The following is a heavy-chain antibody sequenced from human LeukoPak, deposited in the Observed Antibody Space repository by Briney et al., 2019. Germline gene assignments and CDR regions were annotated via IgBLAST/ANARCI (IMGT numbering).Heavy chain of an antibody. V-gene: IGHV3-21*01. D-gene: IGHD1-26*01. J-gene: IGHJ3*02. CDR1: GFTFSSYS. CDR3: ARGGAGATKDDTFDI. Sequence: GGSLRLSCAASGFTFSSYSMNWVRQAPGRGLEWVSSISSRSSVIFYADSVKGRFTISRDNAENSLYLQMICLRAEDTAVYYCARGGAGATKDDTFDIWGQGTMVTVSS. CDR2: ISSRSSVI.